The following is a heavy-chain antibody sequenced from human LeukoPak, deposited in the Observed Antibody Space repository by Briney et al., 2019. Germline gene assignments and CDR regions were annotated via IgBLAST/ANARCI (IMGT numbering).Heavy chain of an antibody. Sequence: SETLSLTCTVSGVSISSYYWSWLRQPAGKGLEWIGRMYTSGSTNYNPSLKSRVTMSVDTSKNQFSLKLSSVTAADPAVYCCARTWRYSYDYWGQGTLVTVSS. J-gene: IGHJ4*02. CDR2: MYTSGST. V-gene: IGHV4-4*07. D-gene: IGHD5-18*01. CDR1: GVSISSYY. CDR3: ARTWRYSYDY.